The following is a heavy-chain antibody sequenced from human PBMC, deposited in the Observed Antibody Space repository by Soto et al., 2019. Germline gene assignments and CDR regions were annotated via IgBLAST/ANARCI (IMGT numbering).Heavy chain of an antibody. CDR3: EKGPYGPGSFDY. D-gene: IGHD3-10*01. J-gene: IGHJ4*02. CDR2: ISGSGGST. CDR1: GFTFSSYA. V-gene: IGHV3-23*01. Sequence: QPGGSLRLSCAASGFTFSSYAMSWVRQAPGKGLEWVSAISGSGGSTYYAESVKGRFTISRDNSKNTLYLQMNSLRAEDTVVYYCEKGPYGPGSFDYWGQGTLVTVSS.